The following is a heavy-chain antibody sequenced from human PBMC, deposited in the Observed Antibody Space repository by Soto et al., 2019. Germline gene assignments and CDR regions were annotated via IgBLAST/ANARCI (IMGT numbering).Heavy chain of an antibody. J-gene: IGHJ4*02. CDR2: IIPILGIA. D-gene: IGHD3-10*01. CDR1: GGTFSSYT. CDR3: AREEYYYGSGAFFDY. Sequence: QVQLVQSGAEVKKPGSSVKVSCKASGGTFSSYTISWVRQAPGQGLEWMGRIIPILGIANYAQKFQGRVTITADKPTSTAYMDLSSLRSEDTAVYYCAREEYYYGSGAFFDYWGQGPLVTVSS. V-gene: IGHV1-69*08.